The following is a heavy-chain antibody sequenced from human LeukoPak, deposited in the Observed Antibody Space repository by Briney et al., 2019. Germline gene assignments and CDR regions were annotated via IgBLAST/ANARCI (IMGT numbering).Heavy chain of an antibody. CDR3: ARGYSRAYYFDY. CDR2: INHSGST. D-gene: IGHD6-13*01. Sequence: SETLSLTCTVSGGSISSSSYYWGWIRQPPGKGLEWIGEINHSGSTNYNPSLKSRVTISVDTSKNQFSLNLSSVTAADTAVYYCARGYSRAYYFDYWGQGTLVTVSS. CDR1: GGSISSSSYY. J-gene: IGHJ4*02. V-gene: IGHV4-39*07.